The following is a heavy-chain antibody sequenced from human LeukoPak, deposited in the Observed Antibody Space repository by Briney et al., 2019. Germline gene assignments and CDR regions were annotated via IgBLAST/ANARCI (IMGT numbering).Heavy chain of an antibody. J-gene: IGHJ4*02. CDR2: IYYSGST. CDR1: GGSISSSSYY. D-gene: IGHD4-23*01. CDR3: ASSGGLTDFDY. V-gene: IGHV4-39*01. Sequence: SETLSLSFTVSGGSISSSSYYWGWIRQPPGKGLEWIGSIYYSGSTYYNPSLKSRVTISVDTSKNQFSLKLSSVTAADTAVYYCASSGGLTDFDYLVQGTLVTVSS.